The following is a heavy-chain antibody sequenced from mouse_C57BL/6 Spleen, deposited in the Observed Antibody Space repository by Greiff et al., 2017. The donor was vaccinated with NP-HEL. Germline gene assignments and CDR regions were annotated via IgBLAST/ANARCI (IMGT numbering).Heavy chain of an antibody. V-gene: IGHV1-54*01. D-gene: IGHD1-1*01. J-gene: IGHJ1*03. CDR1: GYAFTNYL. CDR3: ARSYGSSYRYFDV. Sequence: VKLQESGAELVRPGTSVKVSCKASGYAFTNYLIEWVKQRPGQGLEWIGVINPGSGGTNYNEKFKGKATLTADKSSSTAYMQLSSLTSEDSAVYFCARSYGSSYRYFDVWGTGTTVTVSS. CDR2: INPGSGGT.